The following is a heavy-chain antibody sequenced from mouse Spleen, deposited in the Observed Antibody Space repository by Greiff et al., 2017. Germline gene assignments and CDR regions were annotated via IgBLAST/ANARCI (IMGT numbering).Heavy chain of an antibody. CDR3: ARPLYYDGYYHYAMDY. D-gene: IGHD2-3*01. V-gene: IGHV1-82*01. CDR1: GYAFSSSW. J-gene: IGHJ4*01. Sequence: VQLQQSGPELVKPGASVKISCKASGYAFSSSWMNWVKQRPGKGLEWIGRIYPGDGDTNYNGKFKGKATLTADKSSSTAYMQLSSLTSEDSAVYFCARPLYYDGYYHYAMDYWGQGTSVTVSS. CDR2: IYPGDGDT.